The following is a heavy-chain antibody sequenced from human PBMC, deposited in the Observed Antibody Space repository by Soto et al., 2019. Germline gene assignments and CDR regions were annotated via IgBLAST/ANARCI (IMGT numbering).Heavy chain of an antibody. D-gene: IGHD6-13*01. CDR1: GGSISSSSYY. V-gene: IGHV4-39*07. CDR3: RGIAAAGIVYYMDV. J-gene: IGHJ6*03. Sequence: SETLSLTCTASGGSISSSSYYWAWIRQPPGKGLEWIGKIYNSGSTYYIPSLKSRVTISVDTSKNQFSLKLSSVTAADTAVYYCRGIAAAGIVYYMDVWGKGTTVTVSS. CDR2: IYNSGST.